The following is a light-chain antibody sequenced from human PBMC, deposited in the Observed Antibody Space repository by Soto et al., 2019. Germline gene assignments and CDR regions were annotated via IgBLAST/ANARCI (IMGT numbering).Light chain of an antibody. Sequence: EIVMTQSPATLSVSPGERATLSCRASQSVSSNLAWYQQKPGQAPRLLIYGASTRATGIPARFSGSGSGTECTLTISSVQSEDFAVYCCQQYNNWPPRTFGHGTKVEIK. CDR3: QQYNNWPPRT. J-gene: IGKJ1*01. V-gene: IGKV3-15*01. CDR2: GAS. CDR1: QSVSSN.